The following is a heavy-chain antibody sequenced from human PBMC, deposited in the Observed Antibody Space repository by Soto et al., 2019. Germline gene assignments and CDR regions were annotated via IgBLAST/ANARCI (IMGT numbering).Heavy chain of an antibody. D-gene: IGHD4-17*01. CDR2: IIPIFGTA. CDR1: GGTFSSYA. CDR3: ARGRGATVTLVGPFDY. Sequence: QVQLVQSGAEVKKPGCSVKVSCKASGGTFSSYAISWVRQAPGQGLEWVGGIIPIFGTADYAQKFQGRVTITADESTSTAYMELSSLRSEDTAVYYCARGRGATVTLVGPFDYWGQGTLVTVSS. J-gene: IGHJ4*02. V-gene: IGHV1-69*12.